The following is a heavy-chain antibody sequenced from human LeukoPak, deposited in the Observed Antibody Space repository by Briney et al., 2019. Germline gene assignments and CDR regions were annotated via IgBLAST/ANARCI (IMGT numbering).Heavy chain of an antibody. D-gene: IGHD6-25*01. J-gene: IGHJ2*01. CDR3: ARQGGGFWYFDL. Sequence: SETLSLTCTVSGGSISSYYWSWIRQPPGKGLEWIGYIYYSGSTNYNPSFKSRVTISVDTSKNQFSLKLSSVTAADTAVYYCARQGGGFWYFDLWGRGSLVTVSS. CDR1: GGSISSYY. CDR2: IYYSGST. V-gene: IGHV4-59*08.